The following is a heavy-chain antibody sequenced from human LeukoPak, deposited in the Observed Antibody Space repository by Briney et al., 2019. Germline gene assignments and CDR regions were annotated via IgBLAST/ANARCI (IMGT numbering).Heavy chain of an antibody. CDR3: AKGYGESHFDS. CDR1: GFTFRSFG. J-gene: IGHJ4*02. Sequence: GGSLRLSCAASGFTFRSFGMHFVRQAPGKGLEWRAFIRFDGSNQYYTDSVKGRFTISRDNSNNTLFLQMNNLRGDDTAVYLCAKGYGESHFDSWGQGTLVTVSS. CDR2: IRFDGSNQ. D-gene: IGHD5-18*01. V-gene: IGHV3-30*02.